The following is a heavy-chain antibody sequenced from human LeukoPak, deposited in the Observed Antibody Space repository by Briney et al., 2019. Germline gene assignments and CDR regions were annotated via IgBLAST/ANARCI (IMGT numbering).Heavy chain of an antibody. V-gene: IGHV4-31*03. CDR3: ARGGYYDSSGYHGPLDY. J-gene: IGHJ4*02. CDR1: GGSISSGGYC. D-gene: IGHD3-22*01. Sequence: SETLSLTCTVSGGSISSGGYCWSWIRQHPGKGLEWIGYIYYSGSTYYNPSLKSRVTISMDTSKNQFSLKLSSVTAADTAVYYCARGGYYDSSGYHGPLDYWGQGTLVTVSS. CDR2: IYYSGST.